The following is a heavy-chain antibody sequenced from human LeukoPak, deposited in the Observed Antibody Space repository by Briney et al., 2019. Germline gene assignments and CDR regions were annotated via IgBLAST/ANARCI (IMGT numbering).Heavy chain of an antibody. D-gene: IGHD6-13*01. J-gene: IGHJ4*02. CDR3: TREGVGSSSWYDY. Sequence: GGSLRLSCAASGLTVSNHYMSWVRQAPGKGLEWVSVIYTGGSTLYADSVRGRFTISRDDSKNTAYLQMNSLKTEDTAVYYCTREGVGSSSWYDYWGQGTLVTVSS. CDR2: IYTGGST. CDR1: GLTVSNHY. V-gene: IGHV3-66*01.